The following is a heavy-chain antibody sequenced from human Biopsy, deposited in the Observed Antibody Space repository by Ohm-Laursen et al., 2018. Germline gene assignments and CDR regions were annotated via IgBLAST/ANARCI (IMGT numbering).Heavy chain of an antibody. Sequence: SVKVSCKASGYTFTSYGISWVRQAPGQGLEWMGWINTYNGNTNYAQNLQGRVTMTTDTSTSTAYMELRSLRSDDTAMYYCARERGGYKRTDYWGQGTLVTVSS. J-gene: IGHJ4*02. V-gene: IGHV1-18*01. CDR3: ARERGGYKRTDY. D-gene: IGHD5-24*01. CDR1: GYTFTSYG. CDR2: INTYNGNT.